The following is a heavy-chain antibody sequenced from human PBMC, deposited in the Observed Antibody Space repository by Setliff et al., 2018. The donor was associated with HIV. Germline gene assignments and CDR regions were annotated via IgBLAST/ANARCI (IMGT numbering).Heavy chain of an antibody. J-gene: IGHJ6*03. CDR3: AKQGGHSSSSGTSYYYYNMDV. Sequence: ASVKVSCKASGYTFTGYYMHWVRQAPGQGLEWMGWINPNSGGTNYAQKFQGRVTMTRDTSISTAYMELSRLRSDDTAVYYCAKQGGHSSSSGTSYYYYNMDVWGKGTTVTVSS. CDR2: INPNSGGT. CDR1: GYTFTGYY. D-gene: IGHD6-6*01. V-gene: IGHV1-2*02.